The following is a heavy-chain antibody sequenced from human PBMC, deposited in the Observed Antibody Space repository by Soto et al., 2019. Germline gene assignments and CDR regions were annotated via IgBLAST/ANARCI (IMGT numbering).Heavy chain of an antibody. CDR3: ARLPFPWGWFDP. CDR2: ISGSGRTI. D-gene: IGHD3-16*01. CDR1: GIVFSDY. J-gene: IGHJ5*02. V-gene: IGHV3-11*01. Sequence: QVQLVESGGCLVKPGGSLRLSCAASGIVFSDYMSWVRQAPGKGLEWLSYISGSGRTIYSADSVKGRFTISRDNAPNSLYLQMNNVRTEDTAVYYCARLPFPWGWFDPWGQGTLVNVSS.